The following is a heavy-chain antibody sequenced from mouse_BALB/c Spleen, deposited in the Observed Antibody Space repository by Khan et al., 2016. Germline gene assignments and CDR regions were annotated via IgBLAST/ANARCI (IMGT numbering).Heavy chain of an antibody. CDR2: IDPFNGGT. J-gene: IGHJ4*01. CDR3: ASSTQSFYAMDY. D-gene: IGHD1-1*01. V-gene: IGHV1S135*01. Sequence: EVQLQESGPELMKPGASVKISCKASGYSFTSHYMHWVKQSHGKSLEWIGYIDPFNGGTSYNQKFKGKATLTVDKSSSTAYMHLSSLTSEDSAVYYCASSTQSFYAMDYWGQGTSVTVSS. CDR1: GYSFTSHY.